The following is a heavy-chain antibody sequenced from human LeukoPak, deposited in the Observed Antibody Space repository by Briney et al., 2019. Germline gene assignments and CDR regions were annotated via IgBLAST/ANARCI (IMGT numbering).Heavy chain of an antibody. V-gene: IGHV3-7*01. CDR3: ARAPHQYDFWSGYSHDFVY. CDR1: GFTFSRYW. Sequence: GGSLRLSCAGSGFTFSRYWMSWVRQAPGKGLEWVANIKQDGSEKYYVDSVKGRFTISRDNAKNSLYLQMNSLRDEDTAVYYCARAPHQYDFWSGYSHDFVYWGQGTLVTVSS. CDR2: IKQDGSEK. J-gene: IGHJ4*02. D-gene: IGHD3-3*01.